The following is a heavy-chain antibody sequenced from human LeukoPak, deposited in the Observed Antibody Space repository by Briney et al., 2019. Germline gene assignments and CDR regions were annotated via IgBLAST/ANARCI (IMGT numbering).Heavy chain of an antibody. J-gene: IGHJ6*02. CDR2: ISYDGSNK. CDR3: AKDLYYDFWSGYPHHYYYYYGMDV. D-gene: IGHD3-3*01. V-gene: IGHV3-30*18. Sequence: GRSLRLSCAASGFTFSSYGMHWVRQAPGKGLEWVAVISYDGSNKYYADSVKGRFTISRDNSKNTLYLQMNSLRAEDTAVYYCAKDLYYDFWSGYPHHYYYYYGMDVWGQGTTVTVSS. CDR1: GFTFSSYG.